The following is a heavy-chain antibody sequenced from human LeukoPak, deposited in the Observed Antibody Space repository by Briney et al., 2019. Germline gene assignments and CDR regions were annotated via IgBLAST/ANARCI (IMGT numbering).Heavy chain of an antibody. V-gene: IGHV3-9*01. CDR1: GFTFDDYA. J-gene: IGHJ4*02. Sequence: GRSLRLSCAASGFTFDDYAMHWVRQAPGKGLEWVSGISWYRGSIGYADSVKGRFTISRDNAKNSLYLQMNSLRAEDTALYYSAKDKWSDSSDYFDYWGQPTLATVSS. D-gene: IGHD3-22*01. CDR3: AKDKWSDSSDYFDY. CDR2: ISWYRGSI.